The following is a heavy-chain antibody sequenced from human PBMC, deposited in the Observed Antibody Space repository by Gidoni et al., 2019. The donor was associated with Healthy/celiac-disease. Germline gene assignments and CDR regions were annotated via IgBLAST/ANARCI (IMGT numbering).Heavy chain of an antibody. J-gene: IGHJ3*02. CDR1: GFTFSSYD. CDR3: ARGAAFDI. V-gene: IGHV3-13*01. Sequence: EVQLVESGGGLVQPGGSLTLPCSASGFTFSSYDMHWVRQATGKGLEWVSAIGTAGDTYYPGSVKGRFTIARENAKNSLYLQMNSLRAGDTAVYYCARGAAFDIWGQGTMVTVSS. CDR2: IGTAGDT.